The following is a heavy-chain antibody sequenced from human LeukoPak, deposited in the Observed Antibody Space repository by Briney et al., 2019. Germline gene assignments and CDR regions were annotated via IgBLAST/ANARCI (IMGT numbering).Heavy chain of an antibody. Sequence: GASVKVSCKASGYTFISYYMHWVRQAPGQGLEWMGRINPNSGGTNYAQKFQGRVTMTRDTSISTAYMELSRLRSDDTAVYYCARGVSIYYDSCGHSTDIWGQGTMVTVSS. V-gene: IGHV1-2*06. J-gene: IGHJ3*02. D-gene: IGHD3-22*01. CDR2: INPNSGGT. CDR1: GYTFISYY. CDR3: ARGVSIYYDSCGHSTDI.